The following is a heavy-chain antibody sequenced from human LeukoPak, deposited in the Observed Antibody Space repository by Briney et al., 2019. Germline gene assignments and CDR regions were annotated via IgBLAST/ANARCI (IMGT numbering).Heavy chain of an antibody. D-gene: IGHD4-23*01. V-gene: IGHV3-11*06. CDR1: GFTFTDYY. CDR2: ISSSNRYT. Sequence: PGGSLRLSCAASGFTFTDYYMSWIRQAPGQGLEWVSYISSSNRYTNYAHSVKGRFTISRDNAKNSLYLQINSLRPEDTAVYYCAGVFSQSLNSDYWGQGTLV. CDR3: AGVFSQSLNSDY. J-gene: IGHJ4*02.